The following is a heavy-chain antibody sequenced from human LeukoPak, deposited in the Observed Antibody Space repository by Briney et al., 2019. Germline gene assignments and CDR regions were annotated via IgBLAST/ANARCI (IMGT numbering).Heavy chain of an antibody. V-gene: IGHV3-21*01. D-gene: IGHD3-10*01. J-gene: IGHJ3*02. CDR2: ISSSSSYI. CDR3: ATHTLRLRSGGNNNI. CDR1: GFTFSSYS. Sequence: PGGSLRLSCAASGFTFSSYSMNWVRQAPGKGLEWVSSISSSSSYIYYADSVKGRFTISRDNAKNSLYLQMNSLRAEDTAVYYCATHTLRLRSGGNNNIWGQGTMVTVSS.